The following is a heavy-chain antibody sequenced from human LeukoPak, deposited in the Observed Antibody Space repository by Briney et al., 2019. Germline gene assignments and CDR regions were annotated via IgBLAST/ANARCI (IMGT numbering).Heavy chain of an antibody. CDR2: ISVNNGNT. CDR3: ARVYTGTGTDSDAFDL. J-gene: IGHJ3*01. CDR1: GYIFSKYA. D-gene: IGHD6-13*01. V-gene: IGHV1-18*01. Sequence: SVKVSCKASGYIFSKYAITWVRQAPGQGLEWMGWISVNNGNTKYAQKFQGRVTMTTDTSTSTAHMELRSLRSDDTAVYYCARVYTGTGTDSDAFDLWGQGTMVTVSS.